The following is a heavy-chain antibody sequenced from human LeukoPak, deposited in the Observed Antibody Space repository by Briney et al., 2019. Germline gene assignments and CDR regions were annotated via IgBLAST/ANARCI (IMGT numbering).Heavy chain of an antibody. V-gene: IGHV1-2*04. J-gene: IGHJ3*02. CDR1: GYTFTDYY. CDR3: ARGYRIQLWLPPRGAFDI. CDR2: INPNSGGT. Sequence: ASVKVSCKASGYTFTDYYMHWVRQAPGQGLEWMGWINPNSGGTNYAQKFQGWVTMTRDTSISTAYMELSRLRSDDTAVYYCARGYRIQLWLPPRGAFDIWGQGTMVTVSS. D-gene: IGHD5-18*01.